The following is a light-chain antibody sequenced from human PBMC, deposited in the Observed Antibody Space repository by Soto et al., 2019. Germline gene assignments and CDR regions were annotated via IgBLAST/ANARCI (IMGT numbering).Light chain of an antibody. J-gene: IGLJ2*01. CDR2: EGS. Sequence: QSVLTQPASVSGSPGQSITISCTGTSSDLGNYNLVSWYQQRPGKAPKFMIYEGSKRPSGVSNRFSGSKSGNTASLTISGLQAEDEADYYFCLYAGNNILVFGGGTKLTVL. V-gene: IGLV2-23*01. CDR3: CLYAGNNILV. CDR1: SSDLGNYNL.